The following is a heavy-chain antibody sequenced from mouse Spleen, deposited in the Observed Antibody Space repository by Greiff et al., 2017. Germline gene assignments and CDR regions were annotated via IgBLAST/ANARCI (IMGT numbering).Heavy chain of an antibody. D-gene: IGHD1-1*01. CDR2: ISSGGST. CDR3: AREGHYYGSSYSYYFDY. CDR1: GFTFSSYA. Sequence: EVQRVESGGGLVKPGGSLKLSCAASGFTFSSYAMSWVRQTPEKRLEWVASISSGGSTYYPDSVKGRFTISRDNARNILYLQMSSLRSEDTAMYYCAREGHYYGSSYSYYFDYWRQGTTLTVSS. J-gene: IGHJ2*01. V-gene: IGHV5-6-5*01.